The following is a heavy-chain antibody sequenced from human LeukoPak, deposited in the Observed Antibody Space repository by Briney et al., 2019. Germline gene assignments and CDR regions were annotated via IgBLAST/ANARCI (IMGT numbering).Heavy chain of an antibody. V-gene: IGHV3-48*02. CDR2: ISSTTTIT. Sequence: GGSLRLSCAASGFTFSSYAMHWVRQAPGKGLEWISYISSTTTITYYTDSVKGRFTISRDNAKNSLYLQMNSLRDEATAVYYCVAGTELVYWGQGTLVTVSS. D-gene: IGHD6-19*01. J-gene: IGHJ4*02. CDR1: GFTFSSYA. CDR3: VAGTELVY.